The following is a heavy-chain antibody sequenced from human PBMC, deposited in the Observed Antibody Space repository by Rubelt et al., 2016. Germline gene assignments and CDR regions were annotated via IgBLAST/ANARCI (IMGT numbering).Heavy chain of an antibody. J-gene: IGHJ5*02. CDR2: IIPIFGTA. V-gene: IGHV1-69*01. CDR3: ARGDIVVVPAASSWFDP. D-gene: IGHD2-2*01. CDR1: GTFSSYA. Sequence: GTFSSYAISWVRQAPGQGLEWMGGIIPIFGTANYAQKFQGRVTITADESTSTAYMELSSLRSEDTAVYYCARGDIVVVPAASSWFDPWGQGTLVTVSS.